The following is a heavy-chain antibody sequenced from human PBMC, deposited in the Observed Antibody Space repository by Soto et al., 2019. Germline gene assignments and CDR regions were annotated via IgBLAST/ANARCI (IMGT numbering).Heavy chain of an antibody. J-gene: IGHJ3*02. CDR2: ISGSGGST. CDR3: AKYVDSLITFGGVIVEGAFDI. D-gene: IGHD3-16*02. CDR1: GFTFSSYA. Sequence: EVQLLESGGGLVQPGGSLRLSCAASGFTFSSYAMSWVRQAPGKGLECVSAISGSGGSTYYADSVKGRFTISRDNSKNMLYLQMNSLRAEDTAVYYCAKYVDSLITFGGVIVEGAFDIWGQGKMVNVSS. V-gene: IGHV3-23*01.